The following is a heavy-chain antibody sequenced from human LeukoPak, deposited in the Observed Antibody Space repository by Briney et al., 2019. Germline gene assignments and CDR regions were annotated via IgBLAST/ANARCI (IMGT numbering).Heavy chain of an antibody. Sequence: PGGSLRLSCAASGFTFSSYSMNWVRQAPGKGLEWVSSISSSSSSIYYADSVKGRFTISRDNAKSSLYLQMNSLRAEDTAVYYCAREVALAGTNPAFDIWGQGTMVTVSS. D-gene: IGHD6-19*01. V-gene: IGHV3-21*01. J-gene: IGHJ3*02. CDR1: GFTFSSYS. CDR3: AREVALAGTNPAFDI. CDR2: ISSSSSSI.